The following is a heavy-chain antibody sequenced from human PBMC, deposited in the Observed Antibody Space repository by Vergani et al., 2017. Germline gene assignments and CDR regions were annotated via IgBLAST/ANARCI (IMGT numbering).Heavy chain of an antibody. CDR2: IYSGGST. D-gene: IGHD2-2*01. Sequence: EVQLVESGGGLIQPGGSLRLSCAASGFTVSSNYMSWVRQAPGKGLEWVSVIYSGGSTYYADSVKGRFTISRDNSKNTLYLQMNSLRAEDTAVYYCARAVTAWYQLLLKTANWFDPWGQGTLVTVSS. J-gene: IGHJ5*02. V-gene: IGHV3-53*01. CDR1: GFTVSSNY. CDR3: ARAVTAWYQLLLKTANWFDP.